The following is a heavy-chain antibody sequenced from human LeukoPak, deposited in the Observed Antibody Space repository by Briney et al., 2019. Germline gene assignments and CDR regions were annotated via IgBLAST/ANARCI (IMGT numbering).Heavy chain of an antibody. CDR3: ARAGSGELLPNYYFDY. Sequence: SVKVSCKASGGTFSSYAISWVRQAPGQGLEWKGGIIPIFGTANYAQKFQGRVTITADESTSTAYMELSSLRSEDTAVYYCARAGSGELLPNYYFDYWGQGTLVTVSS. CDR2: IIPIFGTA. CDR1: GGTFSSYA. V-gene: IGHV1-69*13. J-gene: IGHJ4*02. D-gene: IGHD1-26*01.